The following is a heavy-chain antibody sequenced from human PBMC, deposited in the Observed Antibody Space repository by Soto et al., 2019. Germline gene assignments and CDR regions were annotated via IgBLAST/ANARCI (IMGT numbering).Heavy chain of an antibody. CDR2: ISGSGGST. J-gene: IGHJ3*02. V-gene: IGHV3-23*01. D-gene: IGHD5-12*01. CDR3: ARSGYDLRSLDI. CDR1: GFTFSSYA. Sequence: GGSLRLSCAASGFTFSSYAMSWVRQAPGKGLEWVSAISGSGGSTYYADSVKGRFTISRDNSKNTLYLQMNSLRAEDTAVYYCARSGYDLRSLDIWDQGTMVTVS.